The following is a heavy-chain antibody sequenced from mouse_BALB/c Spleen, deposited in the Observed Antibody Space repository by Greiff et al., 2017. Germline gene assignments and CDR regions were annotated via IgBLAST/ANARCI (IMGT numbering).Heavy chain of an antibody. CDR2: ISSGSSTI. CDR3: ARSGLRAAMDY. Sequence: EVQGVESGGGLVQPGGSRKLSCAASGFTFSSFGMHWVRQAPEKGLEWVAYISSGSSTIYYADTVKGRFTISRDNPKNTLFLQMTSLRSEDTAMYYCARSGLRAAMDYWGQGTSGTVSS. D-gene: IGHD2-4*01. V-gene: IGHV5-17*02. CDR1: GFTFSSFG. J-gene: IGHJ4*01.